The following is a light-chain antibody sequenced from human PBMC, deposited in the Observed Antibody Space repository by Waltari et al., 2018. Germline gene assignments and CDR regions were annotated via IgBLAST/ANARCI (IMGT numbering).Light chain of an antibody. Sequence: QSALTQPASVSGSPGQSISLSCTGSSRDVGPFLLLSWYQQHPGKAPKVIIYEGNKRPAGLSDRFSGAKSGNTASLTISGLQPDDEADYYCCSYVGGTSWVFGGGTKLTVL. CDR3: CSYVGGTSWV. CDR1: SRDVGPFLL. J-gene: IGLJ3*02. V-gene: IGLV2-23*01. CDR2: EGN.